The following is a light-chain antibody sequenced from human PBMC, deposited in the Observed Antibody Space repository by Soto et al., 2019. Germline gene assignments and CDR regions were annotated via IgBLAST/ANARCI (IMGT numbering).Light chain of an antibody. CDR2: DVS. Sequence: QSVLTQPASVSGSPGQSITISCTGTSSDVGGYNYASWYQQHPGKAPKLMIYDVSNRPSGVSNRFSGFKSGNTASLTISGLQAEDEADYYCSSYTSSSTLLGTGTKVTVL. CDR1: SSDVGGYNY. CDR3: SSYTSSSTL. V-gene: IGLV2-14*01. J-gene: IGLJ1*01.